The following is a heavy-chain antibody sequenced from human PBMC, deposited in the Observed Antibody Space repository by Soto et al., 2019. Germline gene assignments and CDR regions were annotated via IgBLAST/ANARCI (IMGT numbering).Heavy chain of an antibody. Sequence: QVQLDESGPGLVKPSETLSLTCTVSGGSISSYYWTWIRQPPGKGLEWLGYISDSGNTNYNPSLRRRVAMSIATSKRQLSLTLWSLTAADTAVYYCVRGNSGWSPYRSRLFHFYYMDVWGKGTTVTVSS. J-gene: IGHJ6*03. CDR1: GGSISSYY. CDR2: ISDSGNT. D-gene: IGHD6-19*01. CDR3: VRGNSGWSPYRSRLFHFYYMDV. V-gene: IGHV4-59*08.